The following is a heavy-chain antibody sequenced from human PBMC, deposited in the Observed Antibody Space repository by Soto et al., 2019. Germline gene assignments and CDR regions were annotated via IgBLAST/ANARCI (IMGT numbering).Heavy chain of an antibody. Sequence: EVQLVESGGDLVQPGGSLRLSCAASGFSFSSYWMHWVGQIPGKGLVWVSRINGDGSTTNYADFVKGRFTISRDNAKNMQYLQMNSLRAEDTAVYYCARGSGVGDYWGQGILVTVSS. V-gene: IGHV3-74*01. CDR1: GFSFSSYW. D-gene: IGHD1-26*01. J-gene: IGHJ4*02. CDR3: ARGSGVGDY. CDR2: INGDGSTT.